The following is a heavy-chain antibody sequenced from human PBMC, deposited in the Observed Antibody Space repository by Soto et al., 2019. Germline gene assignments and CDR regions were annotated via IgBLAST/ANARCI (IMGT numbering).Heavy chain of an antibody. Sequence: QVQLVQSGAEVKKPGSSVKVSCKASGGTFSSYAISWVRQAPGQGLEWMGGIIPIFGTANYEQKFQGRVTIPAEETTSTAYMELSSPRSEDTAVYYCARVQDCGGGSCYSGCYCDYWGQGTLVTVSS. D-gene: IGHD2-15*01. CDR1: GGTFSSYA. V-gene: IGHV1-69*01. CDR2: IIPIFGTA. CDR3: ARVQDCGGGSCYSGCYCDY. J-gene: IGHJ4*02.